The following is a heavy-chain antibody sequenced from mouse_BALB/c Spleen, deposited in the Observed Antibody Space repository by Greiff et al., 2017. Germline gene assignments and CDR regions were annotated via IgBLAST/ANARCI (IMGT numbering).Heavy chain of an antibody. V-gene: IGHV5-6*01. CDR2: ISSGGSYT. CDR3: ARHQYDYDGGYYAMDY. D-gene: IGHD2-4*01. J-gene: IGHJ4*01. CDR1: GFTFSSYT. Sequence: VQLQQSGGGLVQPGGSLKLSCAASGFTFSSYTMSWVRQTPEKRLEWVAYISSGGSYTYYPDSVKGRFTISRDNAKNTLYLQMSSLKSEDTAMYYCARHQYDYDGGYYAMDYWGQGTSVTVSS.